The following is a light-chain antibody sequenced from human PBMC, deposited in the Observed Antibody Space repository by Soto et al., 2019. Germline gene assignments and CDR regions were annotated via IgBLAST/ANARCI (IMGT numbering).Light chain of an antibody. CDR3: SSYTSSSTLVV. V-gene: IGLV2-14*01. Sequence: QSALTQPASVSGSPGQSITISCTGTSSDVGGYNYVSWYPQHPGKAPKLMIYDVSNRPSGVSNRFSGSKSGNTASLTISGLHAGDEDIYYSSSYTSSSTLVVFGEGTKLTVL. CDR2: DVS. CDR1: SSDVGGYNY. J-gene: IGLJ2*01.